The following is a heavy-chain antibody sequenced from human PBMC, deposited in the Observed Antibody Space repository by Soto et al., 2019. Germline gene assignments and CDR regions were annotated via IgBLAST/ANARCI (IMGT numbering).Heavy chain of an antibody. CDR1: GGSFSGYY. Sequence: SETLSLTCAVYGGSFSGYYWSWIRQPPGKGLEWIGEINHSGSTNYNPSLKSRVTISVDTSKNQFSLKLSSVTAADTAVYYCARGPPPLPAIFDYWGQGTLVTVSS. J-gene: IGHJ4*02. CDR2: INHSGST. CDR3: ARGPPPLPAIFDY. V-gene: IGHV4-34*01.